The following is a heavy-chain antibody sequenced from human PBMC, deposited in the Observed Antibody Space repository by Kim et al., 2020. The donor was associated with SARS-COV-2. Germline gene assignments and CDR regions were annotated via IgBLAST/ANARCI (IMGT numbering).Heavy chain of an antibody. CDR2: ISGSGDYI. Sequence: GGSLRLSCAVSGLTFSVYPMTWVRQAPGKGLEWVSDISGSGDYIFYANSVKGRFTISRDNSKNMLFLQMNSLRAEDTAVYYCATGANNWNPGHWGQGTPVTVSS. CDR3: ATGANNWNPGH. V-gene: IGHV3-23*01. CDR1: GLTFSVYP. J-gene: IGHJ4*02. D-gene: IGHD1-20*01.